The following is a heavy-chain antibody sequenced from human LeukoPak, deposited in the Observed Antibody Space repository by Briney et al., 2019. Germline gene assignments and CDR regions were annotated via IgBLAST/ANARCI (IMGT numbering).Heavy chain of an antibody. CDR2: IYYSGST. D-gene: IGHD5-18*01. CDR3: ARADTAMIFYFDY. V-gene: IGHV4-30-4*01. Sequence: SQTLSLTCTVSGGSISSGDYYWSWIRQPPGKGLEWIGYIYYSGSTYYNPSLKSRVTISVDTSKNQFSLKPSSVTAADTAVYYCARADTAMIFYFDYWGQGTLVTVSS. CDR1: GGSISSGDYY. J-gene: IGHJ4*02.